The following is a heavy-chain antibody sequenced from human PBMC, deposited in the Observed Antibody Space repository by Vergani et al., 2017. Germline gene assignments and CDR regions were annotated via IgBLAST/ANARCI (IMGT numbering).Heavy chain of an antibody. CDR3: TTVWGYYYYHGMNV. D-gene: IGHD3-10*01. Sequence: EVQLVESGGGSVKPGGSLRLSCTVSGFNFTSAWMSWVRQVPGKGLEWVARNRSKSDGGTTDYAAPVKGRFTIARAESKNMLHLQMNSLKTEDTAVYYCTTVWGYYYYHGMNVWGQGTTVTVSS. V-gene: IGHV3-15*01. J-gene: IGHJ6*02. CDR1: GFNFTSAW. CDR2: NRSKSDGGTT.